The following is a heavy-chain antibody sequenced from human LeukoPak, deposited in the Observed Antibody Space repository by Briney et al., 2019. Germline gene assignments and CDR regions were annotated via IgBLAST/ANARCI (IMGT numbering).Heavy chain of an antibody. V-gene: IGHV1-46*01. D-gene: IGHD6-19*01. Sequence: ASVKVSCKASGYTFTSYYMHWVRQAPGQGLEWMGIINPSGGSTSYAQKFQGRVTMTRDTSTSTVHLELSGLRSEDTAVYYCAADLIAVTGSWYWGQGTLVSVSS. CDR1: GYTFTSYY. CDR3: AADLIAVTGSWY. CDR2: INPSGGST. J-gene: IGHJ4*02.